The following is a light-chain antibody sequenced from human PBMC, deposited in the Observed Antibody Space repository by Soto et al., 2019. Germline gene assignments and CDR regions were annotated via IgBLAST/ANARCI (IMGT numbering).Light chain of an antibody. J-gene: IGKJ1*01. V-gene: IGKV3-20*01. CDR1: QSVSSSY. CDR2: GAS. Sequence: ESVLTQSPGTLSLSPGEKATLSCRASQSVSSSYLAWYQQKPGQAPRLLIYGASSRATGIPHRFSGSGSGTDFTLTVSRLEPEDFAVYYCQQFGSSSWTFGQGTKVDIK. CDR3: QQFGSSSWT.